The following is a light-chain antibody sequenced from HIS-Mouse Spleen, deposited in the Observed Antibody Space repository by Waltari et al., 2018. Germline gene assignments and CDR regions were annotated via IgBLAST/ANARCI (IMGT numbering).Light chain of an antibody. CDR1: ALPKKY. Sequence: SYELTQPPSLSVSPVQTARIPCSGNALPKKYAYCYQQKSGQAPVLVIYEDSKRPSGIPERFSGSSSGTMATLTISGAQVEDEADYYCYSTDSSGNHRVFGGGTKLTVL. V-gene: IGLV3-10*01. J-gene: IGLJ2*01. CDR2: EDS. CDR3: YSTDSSGNHRV.